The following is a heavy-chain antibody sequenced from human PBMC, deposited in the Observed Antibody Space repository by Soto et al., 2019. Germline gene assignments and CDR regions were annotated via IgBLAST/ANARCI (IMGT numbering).Heavy chain of an antibody. CDR1: CGSIISSNW. CDR2: IYHSGST. J-gene: IGHJ6*02. V-gene: IGHV4-4*02. D-gene: IGHD6-13*01. CDR3: ARSLGIAAAGTVYYYYGMDV. Sequence: SETLSLTCAVSCGSIISSNWWSWVRQPPGKGLEWIGEIYHSGSTNYNPSLKSRVTISVDKSKNQFSLKLSSVTAADTAVYYCARSLGIAAAGTVYYYYGMDVWGQGTTVTVSS.